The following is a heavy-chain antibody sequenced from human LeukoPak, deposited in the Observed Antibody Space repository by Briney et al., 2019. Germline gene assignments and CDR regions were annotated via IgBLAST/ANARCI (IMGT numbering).Heavy chain of an antibody. D-gene: IGHD3-22*01. CDR3: ARDYGTMMKNALDI. CDR1: GFTFSSYS. V-gene: IGHV3-21*01. J-gene: IGHJ3*02. CDR2: ISSSSSYI. Sequence: GGSLRLSCAASGFTFSSYSMNWVRQAPGKGLEWVSSISSSSSYIYYADSVKGRFTISRDNAKNSLYLQMNSLRAEDTAVYYCARDYGTMMKNALDIWGQGTMVTVSS.